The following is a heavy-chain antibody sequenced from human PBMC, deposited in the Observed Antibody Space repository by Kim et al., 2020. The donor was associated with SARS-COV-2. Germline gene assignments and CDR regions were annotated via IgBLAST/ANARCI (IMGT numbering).Heavy chain of an antibody. D-gene: IGHD4-17*01. Sequence: GGSLRLSCAASGFTFSSYAMSWVRQAPGKGLEWVSAISGSGGSTYYADSVKGRFTISRDNSKNTLYLQMNSLRAEDTAVYYCAKDRRGGYYGGNGGAVIDYWGQGTLVTVSS. CDR1: GFTFSSYA. V-gene: IGHV3-23*01. CDR3: AKDRRGGYYGGNGGAVIDY. CDR2: ISGSGGST. J-gene: IGHJ4*02.